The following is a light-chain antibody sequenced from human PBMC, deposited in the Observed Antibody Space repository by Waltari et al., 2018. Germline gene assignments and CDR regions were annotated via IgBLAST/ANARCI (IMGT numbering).Light chain of an antibody. CDR1: QYVSTN. CDR3: QQYNNWPPIT. Sequence: TVMTQAPATLSVFPGERATLSCRASQYVSTNLAWYQQKPVQSPRLLIYSASARATGVPARFGGSGSGTQFTLTINSVQSEDVALYYCQQYNNWPPITFGQGTRVQIK. V-gene: IGKV3-15*01. J-gene: IGKJ5*01. CDR2: SAS.